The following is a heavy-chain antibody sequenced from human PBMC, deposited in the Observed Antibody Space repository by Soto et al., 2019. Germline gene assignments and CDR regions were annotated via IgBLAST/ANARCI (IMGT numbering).Heavy chain of an antibody. CDR1: GFTFSSYW. Sequence: EVQLVESGGGLVQPGGSLRLSCAASGFTFSSYWMTWVRQAPGKGLEWVAKIKEDGSGQNYVDSVKGRFTISRDNAKSSLYLQMNSLRVDDTAMYYCTRNQVKADYWGQGTLVTVSS. CDR3: TRNQVKADY. CDR2: IKEDGSGQ. J-gene: IGHJ4*02. V-gene: IGHV3-7*01. D-gene: IGHD3-10*01.